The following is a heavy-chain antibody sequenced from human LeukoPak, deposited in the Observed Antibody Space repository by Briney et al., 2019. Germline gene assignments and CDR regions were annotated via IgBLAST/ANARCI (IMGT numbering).Heavy chain of an antibody. CDR1: GFTSSTYA. J-gene: IGHJ4*02. Sequence: GGSLRLSCAASGFTSSTYAMSWVRQAPGKGLEWVSTISGSGAYTYYADSVRGRFTISRVNSKNTLYLHMNSLRAEDTAVYYCAKVRAGYTNPYYFDYWGQGTLVTVSS. CDR2: ISGSGAYT. CDR3: AKVRAGYTNPYYFDY. V-gene: IGHV3-23*01. D-gene: IGHD3-16*02.